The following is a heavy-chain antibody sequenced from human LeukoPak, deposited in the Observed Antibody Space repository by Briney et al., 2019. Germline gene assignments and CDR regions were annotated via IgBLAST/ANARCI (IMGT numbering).Heavy chain of an antibody. V-gene: IGHV3-30*04. CDR1: GFTFSSYG. D-gene: IGHD1-26*01. CDR3: AREGVSGSAYLYYFDY. Sequence: PGGSLRLSCAASGFTFSSYGMHWVRQAPGKGLEWVAVISYDGSNKYYADSVKGRFTISRDNSKNTLYLQMNSLRAEDTAVYYCAREGVSGSAYLYYFDYWGQGTLVTVSS. CDR2: ISYDGSNK. J-gene: IGHJ4*02.